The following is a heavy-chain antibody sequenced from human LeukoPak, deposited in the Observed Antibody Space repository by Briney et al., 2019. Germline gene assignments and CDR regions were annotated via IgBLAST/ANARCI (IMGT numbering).Heavy chain of an antibody. V-gene: IGHV3-30*02. CDR2: IRYDGSDK. Sequence: GGSLRLSCAASGFTFSNYGMHWVRQAPGKGLEWVAFIRYDGSDKYYADSVKGRLTISRDNSKKTLYLQMNSLRAEDTAVYYCAKGYAGSHYYYYYMDVWGKGTTVTVSS. CDR3: AKGYAGSHYYYYYMDV. CDR1: GFTFSNYG. D-gene: IGHD1-1*01. J-gene: IGHJ6*03.